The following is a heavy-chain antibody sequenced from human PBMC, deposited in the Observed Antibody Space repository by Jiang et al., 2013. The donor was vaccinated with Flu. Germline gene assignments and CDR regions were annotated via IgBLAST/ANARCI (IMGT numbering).Heavy chain of an antibody. V-gene: IGHV1-46*01. Sequence: GAEVKKPGASVKVSCKASGYTFTSYYMHWVRQAPGQGLEWMGIINPSGGSTSYAQKFQGRVTMTRDTSTSTVYMELSSLRSEDTAVYYCARDLYYYDSSGYSLDYWGQGTLVTVSS. D-gene: IGHD3-22*01. J-gene: IGHJ4*02. CDR3: ARDLYYYDSSGYSLDY. CDR2: INPSGGST. CDR1: GYTFTSYY.